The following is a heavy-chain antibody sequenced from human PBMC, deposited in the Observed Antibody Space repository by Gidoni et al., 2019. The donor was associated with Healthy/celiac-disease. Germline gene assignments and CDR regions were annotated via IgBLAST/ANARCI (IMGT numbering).Heavy chain of an antibody. Sequence: QVQLQQSGPGLVKPSQTLSLTCAISGDSVSSNSAAWNWIRQSPSRGLEWLGRTYYRSKWYNDYAVSVKSRITINPDTSKNQFSLQLNSVTPEDTAVYYCARAEVVSKIVVGGWFDPWGQGTLVTVSS. D-gene: IGHD3-22*01. CDR1: GDSVSSNSAA. J-gene: IGHJ5*02. V-gene: IGHV6-1*01. CDR3: ARAEVVSKIVVGGWFDP. CDR2: TYYRSKWYN.